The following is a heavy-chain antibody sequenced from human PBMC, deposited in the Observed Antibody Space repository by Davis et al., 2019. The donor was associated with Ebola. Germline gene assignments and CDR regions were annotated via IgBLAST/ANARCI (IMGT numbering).Heavy chain of an antibody. CDR1: GFTFSSYA. J-gene: IGHJ4*02. CDR3: APYCSGGSCYSGDY. Sequence: PGGSLRLSCAASGFTFSSYAMSWVRQAPGKGLEWVSAISGSGGSTYYADSVKGRFTIYRDNSKNTPYLQMNSLRAEDTAVYYCAPYCSGGSCYSGDYWGQGTLVTVSS. V-gene: IGHV3-23*01. D-gene: IGHD2-15*01. CDR2: ISGSGGST.